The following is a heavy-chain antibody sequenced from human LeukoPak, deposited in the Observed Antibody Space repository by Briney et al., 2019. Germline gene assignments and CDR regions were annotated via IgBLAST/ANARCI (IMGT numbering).Heavy chain of an antibody. CDR2: IYYSGST. J-gene: IGHJ4*02. V-gene: IGHV4-39*01. CDR3: ARTKYSSRPFDY. CDR1: GGSISSSSYY. D-gene: IGHD6-13*01. Sequence: SETLSLTCTVSGGSISSSSYYWGWIRQPPGKGLEWIGSIYYSGSTYYNPSLKSRVTISVDTSKNQFSLKLRSVTAADTAVYYCARTKYSSRPFDYWGQGTLVTVSS.